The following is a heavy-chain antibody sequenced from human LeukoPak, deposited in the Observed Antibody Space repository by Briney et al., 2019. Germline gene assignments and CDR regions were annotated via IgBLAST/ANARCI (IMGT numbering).Heavy chain of an antibody. J-gene: IGHJ4*02. CDR2: IYYSGST. CDR1: GGSISSSSYY. Sequence: PSETLSLTCTVSGGSISSSSYYWGWIRQPPGKGLEWIGSIYYSGSTYYNPSLKSRVTISVDTSKNQFSLKLSSVTAADTAVYYCAREDPYYYGSGSPPDYWGQGTLVTVSS. CDR3: AREDPYYYGSGSPPDY. D-gene: IGHD3-10*01. V-gene: IGHV4-39*07.